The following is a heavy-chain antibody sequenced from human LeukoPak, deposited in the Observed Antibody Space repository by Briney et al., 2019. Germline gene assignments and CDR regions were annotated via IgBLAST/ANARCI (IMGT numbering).Heavy chain of an antibody. J-gene: IGHJ3*02. V-gene: IGHV1-69*13. CDR1: GYTFTSYG. D-gene: IGHD4-23*01. CDR3: ARGAPPFGTTVVTPRALSKAFDI. CDR2: IIPIFGTA. Sequence: SVKVSCKASGYTFTSYGISWVRQAPGQGLEWMGGIIPIFGTANYAQKFQGRVTITADESTSTAYMELSSLRSEDTAVYYCARGAPPFGTTVVTPRALSKAFDIWGQGTMVTVSS.